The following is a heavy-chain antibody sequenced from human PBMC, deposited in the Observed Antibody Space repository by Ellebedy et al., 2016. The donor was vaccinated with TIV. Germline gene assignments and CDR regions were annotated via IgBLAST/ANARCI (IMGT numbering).Heavy chain of an antibody. CDR3: ARVVWQKPVSYASDI. Sequence: MPSETLSLTCTVSGGSISSYYWSWIRQPPGKGLEWIGYVFYSGSTNYNPSLKSRVTISVDTSKNQFSLRLSSVTAADTAVFYCARVVWQKPVSYASDIWGQGTMVTVSS. V-gene: IGHV4-59*01. D-gene: IGHD2-8*02. CDR1: GGSISSYY. CDR2: VFYSGST. J-gene: IGHJ3*02.